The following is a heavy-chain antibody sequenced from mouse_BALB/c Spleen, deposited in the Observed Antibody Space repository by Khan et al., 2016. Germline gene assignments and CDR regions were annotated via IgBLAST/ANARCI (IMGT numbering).Heavy chain of an antibody. J-gene: IGHJ2*01. Sequence: EVQLQESGPGLVKPSQSLSLTCTVTGYSITSDYAWNWIRQFPGNKLEWMGYISYSGHTYYNPSLKSRLSITRDTSKNQFFLQLNSVTTEDTATYYCARYDYDRGSFDYWGQGTTLTVSS. CDR2: ISYSGHT. CDR3: ARYDYDRGSFDY. CDR1: GYSITSDYA. D-gene: IGHD2-4*01. V-gene: IGHV3-2*02.